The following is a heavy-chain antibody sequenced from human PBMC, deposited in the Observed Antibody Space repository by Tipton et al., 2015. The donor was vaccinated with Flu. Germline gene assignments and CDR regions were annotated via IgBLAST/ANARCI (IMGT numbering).Heavy chain of an antibody. Sequence: QLVQSGAEVKKPGASVKVSCKASGYTFTGYYMHWVRQAPGQGLEWMGRINPNSGGTNYAQKFQGRVTMTRDTSISTAYMELSRLGTDDTAVYYGARDLSGGDQADIVVVPAAIGYYYYGMDVWGQGTPVTVSS. D-gene: IGHD2-2*02. CDR2: INPNSGGT. CDR3: ARDLSGGDQADIVVVPAAIGYYYYGMDV. CDR1: GYTFTGYY. V-gene: IGHV1-2*06. J-gene: IGHJ6*02.